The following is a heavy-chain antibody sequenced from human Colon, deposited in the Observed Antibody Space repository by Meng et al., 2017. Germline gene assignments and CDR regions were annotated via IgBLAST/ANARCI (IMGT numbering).Heavy chain of an antibody. J-gene: IGHJ4*02. V-gene: IGHV1-2*02. CDR1: GYTFNDYY. Sequence: QGPLVQSEFEVKKPGASVKVSCKASGYTFNDYYIHWVRQAPGQGLEWMGWVNPNSGGTSYAQKFQGRVTMTRETSISAAYMEVGRLESDDTAVYYCARGGNIPGTYMTMFEYWGQGTLVTVSS. CDR3: ARGGNIPGTYMTMFEY. CDR2: VNPNSGGT. D-gene: IGHD1-7*01.